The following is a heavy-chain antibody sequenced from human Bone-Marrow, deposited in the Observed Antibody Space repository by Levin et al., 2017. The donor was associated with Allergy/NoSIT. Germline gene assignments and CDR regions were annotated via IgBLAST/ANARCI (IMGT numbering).Heavy chain of an antibody. CDR1: GFTFDDYG. D-gene: IGHD2-2*01. CDR2: INWKGDST. Sequence: PGGSLRLSCAASGFTFDDYGMSWVRQAPGKGLEWVSSINWKGDSTYYGDSVKGRFTVSRDNAKNTLYLHMNSLRAEDTAFYHCARASRGYCSSTSCSFNNWGQGTLVTVSS. CDR3: ARASRGYCSSTSCSFNN. V-gene: IGHV3-20*01. J-gene: IGHJ4*02.